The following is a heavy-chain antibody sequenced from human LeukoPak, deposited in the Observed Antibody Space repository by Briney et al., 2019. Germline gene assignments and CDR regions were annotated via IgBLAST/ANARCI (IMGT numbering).Heavy chain of an antibody. CDR3: AMDSGYDRCRIRCAIDP. Sequence: GASVKVSCKASGGTFSSYAISWVRQAPGQGLEWMGRIIPILGIANCAQKFQGRVTITADKSTSTAYMELSSLRSEDTAVYYCAMDSGYDRCRIRCAIDPWGQGTLVTVSS. D-gene: IGHD5-12*01. CDR1: GGTFSSYA. CDR2: IIPILGIA. J-gene: IGHJ5*02. V-gene: IGHV1-69*04.